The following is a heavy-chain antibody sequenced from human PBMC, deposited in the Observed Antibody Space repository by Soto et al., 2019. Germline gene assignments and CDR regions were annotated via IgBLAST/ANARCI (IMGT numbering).Heavy chain of an antibody. Sequence: GASVKVSCKASGYTFTSYGISWVRQAPGQGLEWMGWISAYNGNTNYAQKLQGRVTMTTDTSTSTAYMELRSLRSEDTAVYYCARDLYRDYGDYGRANYYYYYYMDVWGKGTTVTVSS. CDR2: ISAYNGNT. CDR3: ARDLYRDYGDYGRANYYYYYYMDV. D-gene: IGHD4-17*01. CDR1: GYTFTSYG. J-gene: IGHJ6*03. V-gene: IGHV1-18*01.